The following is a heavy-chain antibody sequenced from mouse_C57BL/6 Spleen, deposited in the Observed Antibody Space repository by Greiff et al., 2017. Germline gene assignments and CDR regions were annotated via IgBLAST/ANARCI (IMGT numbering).Heavy chain of an antibody. CDR3: AREGIDGGSYLFAY. J-gene: IGHJ3*01. Sequence: EVKLVESGGGLVKPGGSLKLSCAASGFTFSSYAMSWVRQTPEKRLEWVATISDGGSYTYYPDNVKGRFTISRDNAKNNLYLQMSHLKSEDTAMYYCAREGIDGGSYLFAYWGQGTLVTVSA. CDR1: GFTFSSYA. CDR2: ISDGGSYT. D-gene: IGHD1-1*02. V-gene: IGHV5-4*01.